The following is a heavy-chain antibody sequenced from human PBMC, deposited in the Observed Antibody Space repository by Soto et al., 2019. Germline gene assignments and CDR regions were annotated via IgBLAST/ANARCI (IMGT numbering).Heavy chain of an antibody. D-gene: IGHD5-18*01. CDR1: GFTFRSYP. Sequence: PGGSLRLSCSASGFTFRSYPIHWLRQAPGKGLEYVSALSGDGRSTYYADSVKGRFTVFRDNSKNTLFLQMSSLRVEDTAVYYCVKGNWAYSYNNWFDPWGQGTLVTVSS. J-gene: IGHJ5*02. CDR2: LSGDGRST. V-gene: IGHV3-64D*06. CDR3: VKGNWAYSYNNWFDP.